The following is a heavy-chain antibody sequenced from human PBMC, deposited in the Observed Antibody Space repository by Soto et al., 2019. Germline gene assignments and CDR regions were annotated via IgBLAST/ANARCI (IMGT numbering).Heavy chain of an antibody. V-gene: IGHV1-24*01. CDR1: GYTLTELS. D-gene: IGHD6-13*01. CDR3: ATGLSFPYSSSRDVFDI. J-gene: IGHJ3*02. Sequence: ASVKVSCKVSGYTLTELSMHWVRQAPGKGLEWMGGFDPEDGETIYAQKFQGRVTMTEDTSTDTAYMELSSLRSEDTAVYYCATGLSFPYSSSRDVFDIWGQGTMVTGSS. CDR2: FDPEDGET.